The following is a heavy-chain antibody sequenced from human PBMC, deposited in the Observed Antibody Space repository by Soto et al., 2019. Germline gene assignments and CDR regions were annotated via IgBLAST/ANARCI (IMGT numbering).Heavy chain of an antibody. CDR3: ARGGFDILTGYSYYYYMDV. CDR1: GGSISSYN. D-gene: IGHD3-9*01. V-gene: IGHV4-59*01. CDR2: IYYSGST. Sequence: PSEPLSLTCTVSGGSISSYNWSWIRQPPGKGLEWIGYIYYSGSTNYNPSLKSRVTISVDTSKNQFSLKLSSMTAADTAVYYCARGGFDILTGYSYYYYMDVWGKGTTVTVSS. J-gene: IGHJ6*03.